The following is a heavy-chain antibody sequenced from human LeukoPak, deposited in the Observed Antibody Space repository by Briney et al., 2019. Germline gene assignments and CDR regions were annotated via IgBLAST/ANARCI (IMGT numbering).Heavy chain of an antibody. V-gene: IGHV3-33*08. CDR2: IWSDGSNE. CDR3: ARGCGGGPGCYILDY. D-gene: IGHD2-15*01. Sequence: GGSLRLSCAASGFTFSSYAMHWVRQAPGKGLEWVAIIWSDGSNEVYIESVKGRFTISRDNSKNTLYLRMNSLRGEDTAMYFCARGCGGGPGCYILDYWGQGTLVTVSS. CDR1: GFTFSSYA. J-gene: IGHJ4*02.